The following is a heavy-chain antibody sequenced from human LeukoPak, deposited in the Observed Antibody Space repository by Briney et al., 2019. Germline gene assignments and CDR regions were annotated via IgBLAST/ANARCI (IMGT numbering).Heavy chain of an antibody. D-gene: IGHD1-26*01. V-gene: IGHV4-59*08. J-gene: IGHJ2*01. CDR3: ARMVGPRYFDL. CDR1: GGSIGSYY. Sequence: SETLSLTCTVSGGSIGSYYWSWMRQPPGKGLEWIGYIYYSGSTNYNPSLKSRDTISVDTSKNQFSLKLSSVTAADTAVYYCARMVGPRYFDLWGRGTLVTVSS. CDR2: IYYSGST.